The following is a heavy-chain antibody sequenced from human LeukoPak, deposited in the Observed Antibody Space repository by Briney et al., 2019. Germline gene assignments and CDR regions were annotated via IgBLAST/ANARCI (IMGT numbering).Heavy chain of an antibody. J-gene: IGHJ5*02. CDR3: ARGGAGTYYKRDGWLDP. Sequence: ASVKVSCKASGYTFNSYDINWVRQATGQGLGGMGWMNPNTGNTGYGERFQRGVTMTRDNSISTAYMELNSLTSEDTAVYYCARGGAGTYYKRDGWLDPWGQGTVVTVSS. CDR1: GYTFNSYD. CDR2: MNPNTGNT. D-gene: IGHD3-10*01. V-gene: IGHV1-8*01.